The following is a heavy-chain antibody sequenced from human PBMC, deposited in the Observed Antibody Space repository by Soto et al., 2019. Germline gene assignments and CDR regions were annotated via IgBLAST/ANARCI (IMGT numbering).Heavy chain of an antibody. Sequence: EVQLSGSGGGLVQPGGSLRLSCAASGFTFSSYAMSWVRQAPGKGLEWVSAISGSSTSTYYADSVKGRFTISRDNSKNPLYLQMNSLTAEDTAVYYCAKDPSSGFAMENYFDYWGQGNLVTVSS. J-gene: IGHJ4*02. CDR2: ISGSSTST. CDR3: AKDPSSGFAMENYFDY. CDR1: GFTFSSYA. V-gene: IGHV3-23*01. D-gene: IGHD3-10*01.